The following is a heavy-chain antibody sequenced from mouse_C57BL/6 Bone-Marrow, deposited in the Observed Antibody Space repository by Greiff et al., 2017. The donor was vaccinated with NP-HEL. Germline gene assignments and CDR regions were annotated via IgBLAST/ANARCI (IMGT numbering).Heavy chain of an antibody. Sequence: VQLQQSGPELVKPGASVKISCKASGYAFSSSWMNWVKQRPGKGLEWIGRIYPGDGDTNYNGKFKGKATLTADKSSSTAYMQLSSLTSEDSAVYFCARCGTTVVARADWGQGTLVTVSA. D-gene: IGHD1-1*01. CDR3: ARCGTTVVARAD. CDR1: GYAFSSSW. CDR2: IYPGDGDT. V-gene: IGHV1-82*01. J-gene: IGHJ3*01.